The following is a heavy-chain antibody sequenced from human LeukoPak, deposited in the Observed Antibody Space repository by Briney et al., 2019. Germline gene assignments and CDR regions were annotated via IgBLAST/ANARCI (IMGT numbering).Heavy chain of an antibody. D-gene: IGHD2-2*01. CDR2: IYPGDSDT. J-gene: IGHJ4*02. CDR1: GYSFTSYW. Sequence: GESLKISCKGSGYSFTSYWIGWVRQMPGKGLEWMGIIYPGDSDTRYSPSFQGQVTISADKSISTAYLQWSSLKASDTAMYYCARQGVVPAAVQGGHFDYWGQGTLVTVSS. CDR3: ARQGVVPAAVQGGHFDY. V-gene: IGHV5-51*01.